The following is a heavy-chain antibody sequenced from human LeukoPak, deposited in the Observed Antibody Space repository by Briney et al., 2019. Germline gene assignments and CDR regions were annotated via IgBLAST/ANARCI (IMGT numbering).Heavy chain of an antibody. Sequence: GASVKVSCKASGYTFTGYYMHWVRQAPGQGLEWMGWINPNSGGTNYAQKFQGRVTMTRDTSISTAYMELSRLRSDDTAVYYCARDLLDIGYYYYGMDVWGQGTTVTVSS. CDR2: INPNSGGT. CDR3: ARDLLDIGYYYYGMDV. J-gene: IGHJ6*02. CDR1: GYTFTGYY. V-gene: IGHV1-2*02. D-gene: IGHD2-2*03.